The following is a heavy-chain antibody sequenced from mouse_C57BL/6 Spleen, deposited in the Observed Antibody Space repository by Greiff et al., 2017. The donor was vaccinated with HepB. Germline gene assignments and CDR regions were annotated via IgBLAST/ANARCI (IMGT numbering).Heavy chain of an antibody. CDR2: IRLKSDNYAT. CDR3: TGRDGYFLFAY. CDR1: GFTFSNYW. J-gene: IGHJ3*01. D-gene: IGHD2-3*01. V-gene: IGHV6-3*01. Sequence: EVMLVESGGGLVQPGGSMKLSCVASGFTFSNYWMNWVRQSPEKGLEWVAQIRLKSDNYATHYAESVKGRFTISRDDSKSSVYLQMNNLRAEDTVNYYCTGRDGYFLFAYWGQGTLVTVSA.